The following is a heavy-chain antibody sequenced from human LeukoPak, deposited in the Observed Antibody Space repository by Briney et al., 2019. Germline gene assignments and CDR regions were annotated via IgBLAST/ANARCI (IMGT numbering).Heavy chain of an antibody. Sequence: SETLSLTXTVSGYSISSGYYWGWIREPPGKGLERIGSIYHSGSTYYNPSLKSRVTISVDTSKNQFSLKLSSVTAADTAVYYCARGGYGDYGPDAFDIWGQGTMVTVSS. CDR1: GYSISSGYY. V-gene: IGHV4-38-2*02. CDR3: ARGGYGDYGPDAFDI. CDR2: IYHSGST. J-gene: IGHJ3*02. D-gene: IGHD4-17*01.